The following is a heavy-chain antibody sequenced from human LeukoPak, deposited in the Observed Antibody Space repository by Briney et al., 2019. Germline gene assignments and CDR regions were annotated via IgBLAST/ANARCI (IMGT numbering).Heavy chain of an antibody. Sequence: PGGSLRLSCAASGFTFDDYGMNWVRQAPGKGLEWVSGINWNGGSTDYADSVKGRFTISRDSAKNSLYLRMNSLRAEDTAVYYCAELGITMIGGVWGKGTTVTISS. CDR3: AELGITMIGGV. V-gene: IGHV3-20*04. CDR1: GFTFDDYG. J-gene: IGHJ6*04. D-gene: IGHD3-10*02. CDR2: INWNGGST.